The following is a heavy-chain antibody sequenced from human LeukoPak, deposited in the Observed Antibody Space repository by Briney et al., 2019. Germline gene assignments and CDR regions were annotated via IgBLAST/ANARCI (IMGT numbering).Heavy chain of an antibody. D-gene: IGHD2-21*02. CDR1: GFTFSSYA. CDR2: ISGSGGST. Sequence: PGGSLRLSCAASGFTFSSYAMSWVRQAPGKGLKWVSAISGSGGSTYYADSVKGRFTISRDNSKNTLYLQLNSLRAEDTAVYYCAKDLGGVTGSFDYWGQGTLVTVSS. CDR3: AKDLGGVTGSFDY. J-gene: IGHJ4*02. V-gene: IGHV3-23*01.